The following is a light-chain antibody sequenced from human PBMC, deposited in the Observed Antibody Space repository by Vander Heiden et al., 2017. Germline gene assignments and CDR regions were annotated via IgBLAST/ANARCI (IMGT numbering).Light chain of an antibody. J-gene: IGLJ2*01. V-gene: IGLV2-23*02. CDR2: EVS. Sequence: SALTQPASVSGSPGQSTTISCTGTSSDVGTYNLFPSYQQHPGEAPKVLSYEVSQRPSGVSNRFSGSKSGNTASLTSSGLQAEDEDDYYCCSYAGRSDVIFGGGTKVTVL. CDR1: SSDVGTYNL. CDR3: CSYAGRSDVI.